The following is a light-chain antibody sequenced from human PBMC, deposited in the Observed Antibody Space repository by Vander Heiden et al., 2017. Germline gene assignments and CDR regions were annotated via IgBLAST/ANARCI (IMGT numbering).Light chain of an antibody. Sequence: QSVLTQPPSVSGAPGQRVTISCTGSSSNIGAGYDVHWYQQLPGTAPKLLIYGNSNRPSGVPDRFSGSKSGTSASLAITGLQAEDEADYYCQSYDSSLSGSYVFGTGTKVKVL. CDR2: GNS. CDR1: SSNIGAGYD. CDR3: QSYDSSLSGSYV. J-gene: IGLJ1*01. V-gene: IGLV1-40*01.